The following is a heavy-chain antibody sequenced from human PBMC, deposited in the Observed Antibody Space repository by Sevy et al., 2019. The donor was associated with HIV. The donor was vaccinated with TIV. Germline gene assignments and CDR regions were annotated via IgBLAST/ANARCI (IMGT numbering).Heavy chain of an antibody. V-gene: IGHV3-23*01. CDR1: GFTFSSYA. D-gene: IGHD3-10*01. CDR3: AKGDLIRGVIIRHFDY. J-gene: IGHJ4*02. CDR2: ISGSGGST. Sequence: GGSLRLSCAASGFTFSSYAMSWVRQAPGKGLEWVSAISGSGGSTYYADSVKGRFTISGDNSKNTLYLQMNSLRAEDTAVYFSAKGDLIRGVIIRHFDYWGQGTLVTVSS.